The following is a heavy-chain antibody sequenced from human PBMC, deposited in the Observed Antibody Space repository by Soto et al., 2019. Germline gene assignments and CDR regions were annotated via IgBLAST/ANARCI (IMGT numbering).Heavy chain of an antibody. CDR3: TRTFDYYGMDV. D-gene: IGHD3-3*01. V-gene: IGHV4-38-2*01. CDR2: IYHGGSI. CDR1: GYSMTSGYY. Sequence: SETLSLTCAVSGYSMTSGYYWGWVRQPPGKGREWLGSIYHGGSIYYNPSLKSRVTISLDTSKNHFSLDLTSVTAADTAVYYCTRTFDYYGMDVWGQGTTVTVSS. J-gene: IGHJ6*02.